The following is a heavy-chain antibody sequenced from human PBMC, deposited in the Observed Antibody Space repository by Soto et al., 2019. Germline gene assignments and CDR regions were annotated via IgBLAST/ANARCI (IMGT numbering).Heavy chain of an antibody. V-gene: IGHV3-23*01. D-gene: IGHD3-22*01. Sequence: EVQLLESGGGLVQPGGSLRLSCAASGFSTSPYAMTWVRQAPGKGLEWVSTVSRGDGTTYYADSVKGRFTISRDNSKNTLYLQMNSLRAEDTAVYYCANKFKDYYDSSGYPFDYWGQGTLVAVSS. J-gene: IGHJ4*02. CDR2: VSRGDGTT. CDR1: GFSTSPYA. CDR3: ANKFKDYYDSSGYPFDY.